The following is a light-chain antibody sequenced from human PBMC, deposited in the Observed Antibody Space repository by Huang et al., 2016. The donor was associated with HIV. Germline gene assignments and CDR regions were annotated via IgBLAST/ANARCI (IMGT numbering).Light chain of an antibody. CDR2: GAF. Sequence: EVVMMQSPATLSVSPGERATISCRASQGISTNLAWYQLKPGQAPRLLIYGAFTRATGVPARFSGSGSGPEFTLTISSLQSEDFAVYYCQQYNDWPPYTFGQGTKLEI. J-gene: IGKJ2*01. V-gene: IGKV3-15*01. CDR3: QQYNDWPPYT. CDR1: QGISTN.